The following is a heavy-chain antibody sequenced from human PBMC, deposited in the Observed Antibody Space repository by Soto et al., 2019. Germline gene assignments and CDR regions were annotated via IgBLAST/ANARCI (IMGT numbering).Heavy chain of an antibody. V-gene: IGHV1-18*01. D-gene: IGHD3-3*01. CDR1: GYTFTSYG. CDR2: ISAYNGNT. J-gene: IGHJ5*02. Sequence: QVQLLQSGAEVKKPGASVMVSCKASGYTFTSYGISWVRRAPGQGLEWMGWISAYNGNTNDAQKLQGKVSQTTDTSTSTAYMDLSSLRSDDTAVYCCARGSAASYDFWSGYYHWFDPWGEGTLVTVS. CDR3: ARGSAASYDFWSGYYHWFDP.